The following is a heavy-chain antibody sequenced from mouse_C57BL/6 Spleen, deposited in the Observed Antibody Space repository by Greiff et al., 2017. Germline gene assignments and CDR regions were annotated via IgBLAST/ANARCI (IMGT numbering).Heavy chain of an antibody. CDR1: GFTFSSYG. D-gene: IGHD2-10*02. J-gene: IGHJ1*03. V-gene: IGHV5-6*01. Sequence: EVQRVESGGDLVKPGGSLKLSCAASGFTFSSYGMSWVRQTPDKRLEWVATISSGGSYTYYPDSVKGRFTISRDNAKNTLYLQMSSLKSEDTAMYYCARQGYGNYDWYFDVWGTGTTGTVSS. CDR2: ISSGGSYT. CDR3: ARQGYGNYDWYFDV.